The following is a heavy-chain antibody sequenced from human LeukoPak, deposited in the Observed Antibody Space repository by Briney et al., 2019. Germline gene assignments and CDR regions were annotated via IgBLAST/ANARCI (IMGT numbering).Heavy chain of an antibody. CDR3: ARSDGYGLVGI. CDR1: GASISSGSNY. CDR2: IYSSGST. D-gene: IGHD3-10*01. J-gene: IGHJ3*02. V-gene: IGHV4-39*07. Sequence: PSETLSLTCSVSGASISSGSNYWGWIRQPPGKTLEWIGSIYSSGSTYYNPSLKSRVIIITDTPKNHFSLTLSSVTAADTAVYYCARSDGYGLVGIWGQGTMVTVSS.